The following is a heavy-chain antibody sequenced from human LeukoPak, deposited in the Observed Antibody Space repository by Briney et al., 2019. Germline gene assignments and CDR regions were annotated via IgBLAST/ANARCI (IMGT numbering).Heavy chain of an antibody. CDR1: GDSISNSNYY. CDR3: ARPPSSSSYYGY. Sequence: SETLSLTCTVSGDSISNSNYYWGWIRQPPGKGLEWIGNIYYSGNTYYNPSLKSRVTMSVDTSKNQFSLKLSSVTAADTAMYYCARPPSSSSYYGYWGQGTLVTVSS. CDR2: IYYSGNT. V-gene: IGHV4-39*07. J-gene: IGHJ4*02. D-gene: IGHD6-6*01.